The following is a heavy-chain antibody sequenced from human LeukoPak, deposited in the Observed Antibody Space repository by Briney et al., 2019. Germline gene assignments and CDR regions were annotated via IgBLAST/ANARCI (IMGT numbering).Heavy chain of an antibody. V-gene: IGHV4-59*08. J-gene: IGHJ6*02. Sequence: PSETLSLTCTVSGGSISSYYWSRIRQPPGKGLEWIGYIYYSGSTNYNPSLKSRVTISVDTSKNQFSLKLSSVTAADTAVYYCARLASLSITGTTSCYYYGMDVWGQGTTVTVSS. CDR1: GGSISSYY. CDR3: ARLASLSITGTTSCYYYGMDV. CDR2: IYYSGST. D-gene: IGHD1-20*01.